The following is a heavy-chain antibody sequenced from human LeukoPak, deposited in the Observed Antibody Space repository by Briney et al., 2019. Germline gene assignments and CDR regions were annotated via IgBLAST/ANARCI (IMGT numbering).Heavy chain of an antibody. D-gene: IGHD2-21*01. V-gene: IGHV3-33*08. J-gene: IGHJ1*01. CDR1: AFTFTTFW. CDR3: ASAREYCGSAECYDYFQY. CDR2: IWYDGRNK. Sequence: RGSLTLSCAASAFTFTTFWMSWVRQAPGKGLEWEAVIWYDGRNKYYEDSVKGRFTISRDNSKNTLFLQMHSLRAEDTALYYCASAREYCGSAECYDYFQYWGQGTLVTVSS.